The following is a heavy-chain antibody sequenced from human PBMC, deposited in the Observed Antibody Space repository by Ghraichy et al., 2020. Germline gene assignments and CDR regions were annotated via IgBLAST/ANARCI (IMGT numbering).Heavy chain of an antibody. CDR1: GFTFDDYA. CDR2: ISWNSGSI. CDR3: AKDMGPNYGSGSGDAFDI. Sequence: GGSLRLSCAASGFTFDDYAMHWVRQAPGKGLEWVSDISWNSGSIGYADSVKGRFTISRDNAKNSLYLQMNSLRAEDTALYYCAKDMGPNYGSGSGDAFDIWGQGRMVTVSS. V-gene: IGHV3-9*01. J-gene: IGHJ3*02. D-gene: IGHD3-10*01.